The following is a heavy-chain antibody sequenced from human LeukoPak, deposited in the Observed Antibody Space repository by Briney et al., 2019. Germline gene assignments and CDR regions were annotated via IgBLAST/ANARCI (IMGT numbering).Heavy chain of an antibody. J-gene: IGHJ6*02. CDR1: GYTFSSYG. CDR3: ARQGCSTTSCTDQYYYYGVDV. Sequence: AAVKVSCKASGYTFSSYGFIWVRQAPGQGLEWMGWISFYNGNTRYAQKLQGRVTMTTDTSTGTAHMELRGLRSDDTAVYYCARQGCSTTSCTDQYYYYGVDVWGQGTTVTVSS. D-gene: IGHD2-2*01. V-gene: IGHV1-18*01. CDR2: ISFYNGNT.